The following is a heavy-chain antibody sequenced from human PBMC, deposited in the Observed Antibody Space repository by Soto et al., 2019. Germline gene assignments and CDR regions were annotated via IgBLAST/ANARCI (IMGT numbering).Heavy chain of an antibody. CDR3: ARDRQHYYYGMDV. CDR2: ISYDGSNK. J-gene: IGHJ6*02. V-gene: IGHV3-30-3*01. D-gene: IGHD6-13*01. Sequence: HPGGSLRLSCAASGFTFSSYAMHWVRQAPGKGLEWVAVISYDGSNKYYADSVKGRFTISRDNSKNTLYLQMNSLRAEDTAVYYCARDRQHYYYGMDVWAKGPRSPSP. CDR1: GFTFSSYA.